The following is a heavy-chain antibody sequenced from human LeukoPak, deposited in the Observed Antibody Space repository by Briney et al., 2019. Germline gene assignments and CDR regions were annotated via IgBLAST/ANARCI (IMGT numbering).Heavy chain of an antibody. CDR2: INPNSGGT. V-gene: IGHV1-2*02. J-gene: IGHJ4*02. D-gene: IGHD2-21*02. Sequence: ASVKVSCKASGYTFTDYYIHWVRQAPGQGLEWMGWINPNSGGTNYAQKFQGRVTMARDTSTSTIYMELSSLRSDDTAVYYCARLGVTGYWGQGTLVTVSS. CDR3: ARLGVTGY. CDR1: GYTFTDYY.